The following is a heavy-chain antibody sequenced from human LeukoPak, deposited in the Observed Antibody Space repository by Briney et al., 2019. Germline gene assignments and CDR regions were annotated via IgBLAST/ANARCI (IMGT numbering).Heavy chain of an antibody. CDR2: INHRGST. CDR3: ARSPKKGGSGCYGNY. Sequence: PSETLSLTCAVYGWTFSGYDWSWIRQPPGKGLEWIGGINHRGSTNYNPSLKGRVTMSADTSKNQYSLRLSSVTAADTAVYYCARSPKKGGSGCYGNYWGQGTLVT. D-gene: IGHD3-22*01. CDR1: GWTFSGYD. V-gene: IGHV4-34*01. J-gene: IGHJ4*01.